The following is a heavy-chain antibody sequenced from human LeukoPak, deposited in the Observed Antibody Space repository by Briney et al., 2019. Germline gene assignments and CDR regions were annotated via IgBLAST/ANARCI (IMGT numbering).Heavy chain of an antibody. V-gene: IGHV4-39*07. J-gene: IGHJ6*03. CDR3: TSGPPTGDRGYYYYYMDV. D-gene: IGHD7-27*01. CDR2: MFYRGTT. CDR1: GGSISSSRYY. Sequence: SETLSLTCTVSGGSISSSRYYWGWIRQPPGKGLEWIGSMFYRGTTYYNPSLKSRVTISVETSKNQFSLKLSSVTAADTAVYYCTSGPPTGDRGYYYYYMDVWGKGATVTVSS.